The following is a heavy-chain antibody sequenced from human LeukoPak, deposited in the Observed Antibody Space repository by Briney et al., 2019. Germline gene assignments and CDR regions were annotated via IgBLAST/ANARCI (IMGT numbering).Heavy chain of an antibody. Sequence: SETLSLTCTVSGGSISSHYWRWIRQPPGKGLGWIGYIYYSGSTNYNPSLKSRVTISVDTSKNQFSLKLSSVTAADTAVYYCARSTVMGSYFDYWGQGTLVTVSS. CDR3: ARSTVMGSYFDY. CDR2: IYYSGST. J-gene: IGHJ4*02. V-gene: IGHV4-59*11. D-gene: IGHD4-11*01. CDR1: GGSISSHY.